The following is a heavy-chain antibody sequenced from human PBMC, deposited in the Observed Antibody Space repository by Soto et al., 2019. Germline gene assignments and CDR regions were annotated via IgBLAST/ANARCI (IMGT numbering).Heavy chain of an antibody. CDR3: ASSLLGRDSSGSGDDY. J-gene: IGHJ4*02. CDR2: IYYSGST. CDR1: GGSISSGGYY. D-gene: IGHD3-22*01. V-gene: IGHV4-31*03. Sequence: SETLSLTCTVSGGSISSGGYYWSWIRQHPGKGLEWIGYIYYSGSTYYNPSLKSRVTISVDTSKNQFSLKLSSVTAADTAVYYRASSLLGRDSSGSGDDYWGQGTLVTVSS.